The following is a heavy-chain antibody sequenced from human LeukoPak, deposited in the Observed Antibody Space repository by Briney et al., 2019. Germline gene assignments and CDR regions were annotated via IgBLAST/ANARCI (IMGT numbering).Heavy chain of an antibody. CDR3: AKDSGSNPTNWFDP. J-gene: IGHJ5*02. CDR1: GFTFDDYA. D-gene: IGHD3-10*01. CDR2: ISWNSGSI. V-gene: IGHV3-9*03. Sequence: PGGSLRLSCAASGFTFDDYAMHSVRQVPGKGLEWVSGISWNSGSIGYADSVKGRFPISGENAKNSLYLQMNSLRVEDMALYYCAKDSGSNPTNWFDPWGQETLVTVSS.